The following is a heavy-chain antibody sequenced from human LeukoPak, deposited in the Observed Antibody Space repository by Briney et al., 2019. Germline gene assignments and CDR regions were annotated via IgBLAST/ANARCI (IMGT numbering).Heavy chain of an antibody. CDR1: EYSFTSYW. V-gene: IGHV5-51*01. Sequence: GESLKISCKGFEYSFTSYWIGWVCQMPGKGPEWMGIIHPGDSNIRYSPSFQGQITISADKSISTAYLQWSSLKASDTAMYYCARQTPNQYGMDVWGTGTTVTVSS. J-gene: IGHJ6*04. CDR3: ARQTPNQYGMDV. D-gene: IGHD2-15*01. CDR2: IHPGDSNI.